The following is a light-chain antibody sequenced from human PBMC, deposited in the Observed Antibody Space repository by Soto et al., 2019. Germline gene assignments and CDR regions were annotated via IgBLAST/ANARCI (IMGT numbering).Light chain of an antibody. CDR3: SSYTSRSNWV. CDR2: EVN. CDR1: SSDVGGYNY. J-gene: IGLJ3*02. V-gene: IGLV2-14*01. Sequence: SALTQPASVSGSPGKSITISCTGTSSDVGGYNYVSWYQQHPGKAPKLMISEVNNRPSGVSSRFSGSKSGNTASLTISGLQDEDEADYYCSSYTSRSNWVFGGGTKLTVL.